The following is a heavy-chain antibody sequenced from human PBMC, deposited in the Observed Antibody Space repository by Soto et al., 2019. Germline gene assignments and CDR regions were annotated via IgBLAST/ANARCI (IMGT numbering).Heavy chain of an antibody. V-gene: IGHV3-48*03. CDR2: ISSSGSTI. D-gene: IGHD1-26*01. Sequence: PGGSLRLSCAASGFTFSSYEMNWVRQAPGKGLEWVSYISSSGSTIYYADSVKGRFTISRDNAKNSLYLQMNSLRAEDTAVYYCAREIVGATGNWFDPWGQGTLVTVSS. CDR3: AREIVGATGNWFDP. CDR1: GFTFSSYE. J-gene: IGHJ5*02.